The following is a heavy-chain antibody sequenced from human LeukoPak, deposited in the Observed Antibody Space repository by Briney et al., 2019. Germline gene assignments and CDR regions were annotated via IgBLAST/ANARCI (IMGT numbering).Heavy chain of an antibody. CDR1: GGSFSGYY. Sequence: SETLSLTCAVYGGSFSGYYWSWIRQPPGKGLEWIGEINHSGSTNYNPSLKSRVTISVDTSKNQFSLKLSSVTAAHTAVYYCARTEETGTTPDAFDIWGQGTMVTVSS. J-gene: IGHJ3*02. CDR2: INHSGST. CDR3: ARTEETGTTPDAFDI. V-gene: IGHV4-34*01. D-gene: IGHD1-1*01.